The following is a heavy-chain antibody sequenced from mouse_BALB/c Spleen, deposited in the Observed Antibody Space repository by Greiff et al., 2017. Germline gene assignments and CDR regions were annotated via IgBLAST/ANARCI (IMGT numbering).Heavy chain of an antibody. CDR3: TRAGYYGYDYWYFDV. J-gene: IGHJ1*01. D-gene: IGHD2-2*01. CDR2: IYPGNSDT. V-gene: IGHV1-5*01. CDR1: GYTFTSYW. Sequence: VQLQQSGTVLARPGASVKMSCKASGYTFTSYWMHWVKQRPGQGLEWIGAIYPGNSDTSYNQKFKGKAKLTAVTSTSTAYMELSSLTNEDSAVYYCTRAGYYGYDYWYFDVWGAGTTVTVSS.